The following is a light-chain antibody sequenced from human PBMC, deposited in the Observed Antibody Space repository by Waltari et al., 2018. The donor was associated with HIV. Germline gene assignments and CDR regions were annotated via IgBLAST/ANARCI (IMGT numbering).Light chain of an antibody. CDR2: ENN. CDR3: GTWESLSASFV. J-gene: IGLJ1*01. CDR1: IPHIATHY. Sequence: QPLLTPPPSLSPPPRQKVTISCPGRIPHIATHYVSCYQQLPGTPPKLLIYENNKRPSGIPDRFSGSKSGTSATLGITGLQTGDEADYYCGTWESLSASFVFGTGTQVAVL. V-gene: IGLV1-51*02.